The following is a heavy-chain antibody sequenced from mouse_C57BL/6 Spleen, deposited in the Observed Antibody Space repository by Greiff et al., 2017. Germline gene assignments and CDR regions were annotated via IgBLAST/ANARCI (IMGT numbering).Heavy chain of an antibody. V-gene: IGHV14-2*01. Sequence: VQLQQSGAELVKPGASVKLSCTASGFNIKDYYMHWVKQRTEQGLEWIGRIDPEDGETKYAPNFQGKATITADTSSNTAYLQLSSLTSEDTAVYYCARDGNYVAWFAYWGQGTLVTVSA. J-gene: IGHJ3*01. D-gene: IGHD2-1*01. CDR1: GFNIKDYY. CDR3: ARDGNYVAWFAY. CDR2: IDPEDGET.